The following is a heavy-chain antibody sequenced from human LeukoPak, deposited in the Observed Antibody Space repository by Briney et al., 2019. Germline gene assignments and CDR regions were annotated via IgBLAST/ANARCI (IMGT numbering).Heavy chain of an antibody. J-gene: IGHJ4*02. V-gene: IGHV3-64*02. D-gene: IGHD3-22*01. CDR3: ARARAQYYYESSGPYALDY. CDR1: GFTFSSYA. Sequence: PGGSLRLSCAASGFTFSSYAMHWVRQAPGKGLEYVSAISGIGGSTYYADSVKGRFTISRDNSKNTLYLQMGSLRAKDMSLYYCARARAQYYYESSGPYALDYWGEGTLVTVSS. CDR2: ISGIGGST.